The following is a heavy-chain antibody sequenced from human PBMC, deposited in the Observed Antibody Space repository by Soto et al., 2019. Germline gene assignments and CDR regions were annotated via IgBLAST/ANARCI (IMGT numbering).Heavy chain of an antibody. CDR3: AMAAGFFSYYGY. Sequence: SETLSLTCTVSGGSISSYYWSWIRQPPGKGLEWIGYIYYSGSTNYNPSLKSRVTISVDTSKNQFSLKLSSVTAAATAVYYCAMAAGFFSYYGYRGHRPLVTVPP. CDR2: IYYSGST. J-gene: IGHJ4*01. CDR1: GGSISSYY. V-gene: IGHV4-59*01. D-gene: IGHD6-13*01.